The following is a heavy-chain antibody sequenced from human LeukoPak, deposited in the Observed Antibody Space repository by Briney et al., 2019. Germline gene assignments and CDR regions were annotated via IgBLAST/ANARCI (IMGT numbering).Heavy chain of an antibody. CDR1: GFTFSSYS. V-gene: IGHV3-21*01. Sequence: GGSLRLSCAASGFTFSSYSMNWVRQAPGKGLEWVSSISSSSSYIYYADSVKGRFTISRDNAKNSLYLQMNSLRAEDTAVYYCAGDRGYCSSTSCDGFSDYWGQGTLVTVSS. CDR2: ISSSSSYI. CDR3: AGDRGYCSSTSCDGFSDY. J-gene: IGHJ4*02. D-gene: IGHD2-2*01.